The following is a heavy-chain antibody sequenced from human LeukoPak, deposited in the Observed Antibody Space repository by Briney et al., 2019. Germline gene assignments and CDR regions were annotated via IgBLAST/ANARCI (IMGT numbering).Heavy chain of an antibody. CDR2: IYTSGST. CDR1: GGSISSYY. J-gene: IGHJ5*02. D-gene: IGHD3-10*01. V-gene: IGHV4-4*07. CDR3: ARERAYYYGSGSYWINWFDP. Sequence: SETLSLICTVSGGSISSYYWSWIRQPAGKGLEWIGRIYTSGSTNYNPSLKSRVTMSVDTSKNQFSLKLSSVTAADTAVYYCARERAYYYGSGSYWINWFDPWGQGTLVTVSS.